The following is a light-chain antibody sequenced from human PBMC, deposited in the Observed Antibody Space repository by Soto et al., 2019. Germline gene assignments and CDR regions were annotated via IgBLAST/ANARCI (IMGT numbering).Light chain of an antibody. CDR2: AAS. CDR3: QQSYSTRYT. V-gene: IGKV1-39*01. Sequence: DMEMTQSPSSLSASVGDRVTITCRPSQTISNLINWYQQKPGKAPNLLIYAASSLQPGVPSRFSGSASGTYFTLTNSSLQPEDFATYYCQQSYSTRYTFGQGTKLEIK. CDR1: QTISNL. J-gene: IGKJ2*01.